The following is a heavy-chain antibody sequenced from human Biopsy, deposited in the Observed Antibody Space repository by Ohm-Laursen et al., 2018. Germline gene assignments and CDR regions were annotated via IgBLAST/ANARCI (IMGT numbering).Heavy chain of an antibody. Sequence: TSVKVSCKAPTGTFNSYGIIWVRQAPGQGLEWMGRIIPILRTTAYAQTFLGRVTITADSPTSTVDMELTSLTSDDTAVYFCAREAIGYQLPCDDWGQGTLVTVSS. CDR2: IIPILRTT. CDR3: AREAIGYQLPCDD. V-gene: IGHV1-69*11. J-gene: IGHJ4*02. D-gene: IGHD2-2*01. CDR1: TGTFNSYG.